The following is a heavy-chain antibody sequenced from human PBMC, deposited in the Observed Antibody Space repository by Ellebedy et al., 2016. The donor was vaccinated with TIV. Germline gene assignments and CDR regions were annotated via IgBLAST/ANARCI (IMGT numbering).Heavy chain of an antibody. CDR1: GFDFSRHA. CDR2: ISGDDDRA. Sequence: GESLKISXAASGFDFSRHAMAWVRRAPGKGLEWVSAISGDDDRAYYADSVQGRFTISRDTSKNLLYLEMNSLRGEDTAVYYCAKGLYLRGNYGLDVWGQGTTVTVSS. D-gene: IGHD3-10*01. V-gene: IGHV3-23*01. CDR3: AKGLYLRGNYGLDV. J-gene: IGHJ6*02.